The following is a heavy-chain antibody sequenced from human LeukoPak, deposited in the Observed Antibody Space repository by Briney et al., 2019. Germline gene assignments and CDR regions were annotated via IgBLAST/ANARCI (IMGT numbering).Heavy chain of an antibody. J-gene: IGHJ6*03. CDR3: ASRETFYFYYMDV. CDR2: IGHGGSI. Sequence: SETLSLTCTVPGGSFNLYPWTWIRQPPGKGLEWIAEIGHGGSINFNPSLKSRVTVSLDTSKNQFSLSLSSVTAADTAVYYCASRETFYFYYMDVWGNGTTVTVSS. CDR1: GGSFNLYP. V-gene: IGHV4-34*01. D-gene: IGHD1-26*01.